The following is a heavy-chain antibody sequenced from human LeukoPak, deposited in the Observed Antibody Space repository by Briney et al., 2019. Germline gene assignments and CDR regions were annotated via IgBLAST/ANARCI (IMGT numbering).Heavy chain of an antibody. CDR3: ARYGITVTFDY. CDR1: GFTFTTYS. Sequence: GGSLRLSCTASGFTFTTYSMDWVRQAPGKGLEWVAPIDNSGTYIYYADSVQGRFTISRDNSKNSLYLQMDSLRAEDTAVYYCARYGITVTFDYWGQGTLVTVSS. D-gene: IGHD4-11*01. CDR2: IDNSGTYI. J-gene: IGHJ4*02. V-gene: IGHV3-21*01.